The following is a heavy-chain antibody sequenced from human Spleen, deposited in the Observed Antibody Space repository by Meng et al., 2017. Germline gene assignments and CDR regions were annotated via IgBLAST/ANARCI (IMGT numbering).Heavy chain of an antibody. Sequence: GQRQESGPGLLRPSGTLSLTCVVSGGSISSSNGWSWVRQPPGKGLEWIGEIHHTGSTNHNPSLKSRVTMSLDKSKNQFSLNVNSVTATDTAVYYCVRNEGYSFGAWGQGTLVTVSS. CDR2: IHHTGST. D-gene: IGHD2-21*01. J-gene: IGHJ5*02. V-gene: IGHV4-4*02. CDR1: GGSISSSNG. CDR3: VRNEGYSFGA.